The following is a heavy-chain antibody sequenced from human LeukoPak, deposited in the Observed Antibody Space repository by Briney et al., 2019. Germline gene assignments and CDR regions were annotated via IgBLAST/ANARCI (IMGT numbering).Heavy chain of an antibody. V-gene: IGHV4-59*01. J-gene: IGHJ6*02. CDR2: IYYSGST. D-gene: IGHD4-17*01. Sequence: PSETLSLTCTVSGGSISSYYWSWIRQPPGKGLEWIGYIYYSGSTNYNPSLKSRVTISVDTSKNQFSLKLSSVTAADTAVYYCARDSGGYGDYVNYYYYGMDVWGQGTTVTVSS. CDR1: GGSISSYY. CDR3: ARDSGGYGDYVNYYYYGMDV.